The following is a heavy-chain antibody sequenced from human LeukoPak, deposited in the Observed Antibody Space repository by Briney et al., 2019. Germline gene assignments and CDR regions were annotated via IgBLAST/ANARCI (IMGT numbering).Heavy chain of an antibody. CDR1: GFTFRDYG. V-gene: IGHV3-30*18. J-gene: IGHJ4*02. CDR2: ISYDGSNK. Sequence: GGSLRLSCEASGFTFRDYGIHWVRQAPGKGLEWVALISYDGSNKYYADSVKGRFTISRDNFQNTLYLQMNSLRAEDTAVYYCAKDGEGYSSGCDYWGQGTLVTVSS. CDR3: AKDGEGYSSGCDY. D-gene: IGHD6-19*01.